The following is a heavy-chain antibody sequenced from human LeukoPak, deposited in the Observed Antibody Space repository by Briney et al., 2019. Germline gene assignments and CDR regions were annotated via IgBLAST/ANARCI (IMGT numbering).Heavy chain of an antibody. J-gene: IGHJ4*02. CDR3: TRDEDFYSSSSDY. Sequence: GGSLRLSCAASGFTFSSYWMSWVRQAPGKGLEWVANIKQDGSEKYYVDSVKGRFTISRDNAKNSLYLQMNSLRAEDTAVYYCTRDEDFYSSSSDYWGQGTLVTVSS. V-gene: IGHV3-7*01. CDR2: IKQDGSEK. CDR1: GFTFSSYW. D-gene: IGHD6-6*01.